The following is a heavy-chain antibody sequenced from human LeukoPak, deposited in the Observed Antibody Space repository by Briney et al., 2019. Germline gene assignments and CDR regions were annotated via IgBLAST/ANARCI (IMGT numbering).Heavy chain of an antibody. V-gene: IGHV3-30*04. D-gene: IGHD5-12*01. CDR1: GFTFSSYA. CDR3: ARGGYSGYDWDYFDY. CDR2: ISYDGSNK. Sequence: GRSLRLSCAASGFTFSSYAMHWVRQAPGKGLEWVAVISYDGSNKYYADSVKGRFTISRDNSKNTLYLQMNSLRAEDTAVYYCARGGYSGYDWDYFDYWGQGTLVTVSS. J-gene: IGHJ4*02.